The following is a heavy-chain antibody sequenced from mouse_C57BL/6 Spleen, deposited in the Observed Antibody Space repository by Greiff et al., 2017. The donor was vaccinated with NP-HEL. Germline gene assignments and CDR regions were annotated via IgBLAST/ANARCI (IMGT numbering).Heavy chain of an antibody. CDR3: ARGGDYYGSSPHYAMDY. CDR2: ISDGGSYT. Sequence: EVQLVESGGGLVKPGGSLKLSCAASGFTFSSYAMSWVRQTPEKRLEWVATISDGGSYTYYPDNVKGRFTISRDNAKNNLYLQMSHLKSEDTAMYYCARGGDYYGSSPHYAMDYWGQGTSVTVSS. J-gene: IGHJ4*01. CDR1: GFTFSSYA. D-gene: IGHD1-1*01. V-gene: IGHV5-4*01.